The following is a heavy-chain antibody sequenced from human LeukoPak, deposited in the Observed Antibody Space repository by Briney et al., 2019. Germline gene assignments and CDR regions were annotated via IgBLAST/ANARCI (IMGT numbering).Heavy chain of an antibody. Sequence: GGSLRLSCAASGFTFSSYGMHWVRQAPGKGLEWVVFIRYDGSNKYYADSVKGRFTISRENSKNTLYLQMNSLRAEDTAVYYCAKDGGGPAVMRGYIYYYYMDVWGKGTTVTVSS. CDR2: IRYDGSNK. CDR3: AKDGGGPAVMRGYIYYYYMDV. J-gene: IGHJ6*03. D-gene: IGHD2-2*01. CDR1: GFTFSSYG. V-gene: IGHV3-30*02.